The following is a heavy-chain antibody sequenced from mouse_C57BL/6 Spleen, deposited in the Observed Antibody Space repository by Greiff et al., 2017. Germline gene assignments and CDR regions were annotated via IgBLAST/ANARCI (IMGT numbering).Heavy chain of an antibody. CDR3: ARSWLPAMDY. V-gene: IGHV2-2*01. Sequence: VKLVESGPGLVQPSQSLSITCTVSGFSLTSYGVHWVRQSPGKGLEWLGGIWSGGSTDYNAAFISRLSISKDNSKSQIFFKMNSLQADDTAIYYCARSWLPAMDYWGQGTSVTVSS. CDR1: GFSLTSYG. D-gene: IGHD2-2*01. CDR2: IWSGGST. J-gene: IGHJ4*01.